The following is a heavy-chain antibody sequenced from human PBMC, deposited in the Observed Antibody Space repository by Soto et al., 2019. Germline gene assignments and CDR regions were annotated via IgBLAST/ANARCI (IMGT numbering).Heavy chain of an antibody. J-gene: IGHJ3*02. CDR3: ATIVATSKGYDAFDI. Sequence: QVQLQQWGAGLLKPSETLSLTCAVYGGSFSGYYWSWIRQPPGKGLEWIGEINHSGSTNYNPSLKGRVTISVDTSKNQFSLKLSSVTAADTAVYYCATIVATSKGYDAFDIWGQGTMVTVSS. CDR1: GGSFSGYY. CDR2: INHSGST. V-gene: IGHV4-34*01. D-gene: IGHD5-12*01.